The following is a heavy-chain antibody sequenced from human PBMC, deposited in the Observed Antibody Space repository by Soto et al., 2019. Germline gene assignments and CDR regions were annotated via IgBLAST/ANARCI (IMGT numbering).Heavy chain of an antibody. J-gene: IGHJ5*02. D-gene: IGHD3-22*01. CDR3: ARKSPPYDSSGQRQLYNWFDP. V-gene: IGHV1-69*02. CDR2: IIPILGIA. CDR1: GGTFSSYT. Sequence: SVKVSCKASGGTFSSYTISWVRQAPGQGLEWMGRIIPILGIANYAQKFQGRVTITADKSTSTAYMELSSLRSEDTAVYYCARKSPPYDSSGQRQLYNWFDPWGQGTLVTVSS.